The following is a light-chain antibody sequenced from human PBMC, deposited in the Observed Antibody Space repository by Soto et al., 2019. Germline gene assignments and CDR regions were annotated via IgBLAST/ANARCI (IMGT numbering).Light chain of an antibody. Sequence: QSALTQPPSASGSPGQSVTISCTGASTDANDYNYVSWYQQYPGKAPKLIIYEVIRRPSGVPDRFSGSKTGNTASLTVSGLQAEDEANYYCISYVGDNNVVFGGGTKLTVL. CDR1: STDANDYNY. V-gene: IGLV2-8*01. CDR3: ISYVGDNNVV. J-gene: IGLJ2*01. CDR2: EVI.